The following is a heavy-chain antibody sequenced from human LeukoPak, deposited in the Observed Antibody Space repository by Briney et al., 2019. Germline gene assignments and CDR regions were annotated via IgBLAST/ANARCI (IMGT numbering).Heavy chain of an antibody. CDR2: INAGNGNT. Sequence: GASVKVSCKASGYTFTSYTIHWVRQAPGQRHEWMGWINAGNGNTKYSQEFQDRVAITRDTSASTAYMELSSLRSEDTAVYYCARVIRASSWTYYYYYYMDVWGKGTTVTVSS. CDR1: GYTFTSYT. J-gene: IGHJ6*03. CDR3: ARVIRASSWTYYYYYYMDV. V-gene: IGHV1-3*03. D-gene: IGHD6-13*01.